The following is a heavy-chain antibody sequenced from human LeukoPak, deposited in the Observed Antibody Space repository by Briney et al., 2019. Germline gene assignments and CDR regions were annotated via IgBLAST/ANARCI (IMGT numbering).Heavy chain of an antibody. Sequence: GGSLRLSCAASGFTFSSYSMNWVRQAPGKGLEWVSYISSSSSTIYYADSVKGRFTISRDSAKNSLYLQMNSLRAEDTAVYYCARLYRIQLWPIGPNYYYYMDVWGKGTTVTVSS. D-gene: IGHD5-18*01. CDR2: ISSSSSTI. CDR1: GFTFSSYS. CDR3: ARLYRIQLWPIGPNYYYYMDV. J-gene: IGHJ6*03. V-gene: IGHV3-48*01.